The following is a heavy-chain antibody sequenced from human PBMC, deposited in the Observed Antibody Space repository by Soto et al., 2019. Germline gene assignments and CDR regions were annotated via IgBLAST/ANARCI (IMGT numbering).Heavy chain of an antibody. CDR1: GFTISSHG. J-gene: IGHJ4*02. CDR2: IWYDGSNK. CDR3: ARDNYYDSSGHYSGVGGFDY. D-gene: IGHD3-22*01. V-gene: IGHV3-33*01. Sequence: GGSLRLSCAVSGFTISSHGMHWVRQAPGKGLQWVSFIWYDGSNKYYADSVKGRFTISRDNSKNTLYLQMYNLRAEDTAVYYWARDNYYDSSGHYSGVGGFDYWGQGTLVTVSS.